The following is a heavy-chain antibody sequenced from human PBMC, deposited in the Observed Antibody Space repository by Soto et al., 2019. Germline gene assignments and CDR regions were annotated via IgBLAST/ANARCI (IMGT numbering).Heavy chain of an antibody. Sequence: SETLSLTCTVSGGSINSGAHYWSWLRQHPGKGLEWIGYIYHGSTYYNPSLKSRVTISVDRSKNQFSLKLSSVTAADTAVYYCARAGGLGAVAVDYWGQGTLVTVSS. V-gene: IGHV4-30-2*01. CDR3: ARAGGLGAVAVDY. D-gene: IGHD6-19*01. CDR1: GGSINSGAHY. J-gene: IGHJ4*02. CDR2: IYHGST.